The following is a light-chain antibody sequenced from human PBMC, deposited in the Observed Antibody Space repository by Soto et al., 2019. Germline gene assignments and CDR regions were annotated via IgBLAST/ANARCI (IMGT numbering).Light chain of an antibody. CDR2: DVS. V-gene: IGKV1-5*01. CDR3: QQYYSYPPT. CDR1: QSVSNW. J-gene: IGKJ1*01. Sequence: DIPMTQSPSTLSLSVGDIFTTXCRASQSVSNWLAWYQQKPGKAPNLLIYDVSSLESGVPSRFSGSGSGTEFTLTISCLQSEDFATYYCQQYYSYPPTFGQGTKVDIK.